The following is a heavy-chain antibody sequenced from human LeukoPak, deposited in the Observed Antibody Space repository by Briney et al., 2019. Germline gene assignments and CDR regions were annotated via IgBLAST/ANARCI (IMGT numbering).Heavy chain of an antibody. CDR2: ISSSSSTI. D-gene: IGHD3-10*01. Sequence: GGSLRLSCAASGFTFSSYSMNWVRQAPGKGLEWASYISSSSSTIYYADSVKGRFTISRDNAKNSLYLQMNSLRAEDTAVYYCARDTYYGSGTPDGDFDYWGQGTLVTVSS. V-gene: IGHV3-48*04. J-gene: IGHJ4*02. CDR1: GFTFSSYS. CDR3: ARDTYYGSGTPDGDFDY.